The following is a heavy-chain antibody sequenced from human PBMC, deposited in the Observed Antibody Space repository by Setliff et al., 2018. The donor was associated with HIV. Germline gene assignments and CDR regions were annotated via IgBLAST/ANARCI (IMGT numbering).Heavy chain of an antibody. J-gene: IGHJ6*03. CDR1: GFTFSSYA. Sequence: SLRLSCAASGFTFSSYAMSWVRQAPGKGPEWVSSISASGGSTFYGDSVKGRFTISRDNARNTLYLQMNSLKGDDTAVYHCAKQVGYCSSTSCPSGRYMDVWGKGTTVTVS. CDR3: AKQVGYCSSTSCPSGRYMDV. V-gene: IGHV3-23*01. CDR2: ISASGGST. D-gene: IGHD2-2*01.